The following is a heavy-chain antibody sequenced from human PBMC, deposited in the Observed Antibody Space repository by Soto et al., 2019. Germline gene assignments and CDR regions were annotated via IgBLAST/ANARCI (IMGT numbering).Heavy chain of an antibody. CDR1: GFTFSSYA. J-gene: IGHJ1*01. CDR2: ISYDGSNK. Sequence: QVQLVESGGGVVQPGRFLRLSCAASGFTFSSYAMHWVRQAPGKGLEWVAVISYDGSNKYYADSVKGRFTISRDNSKNTLYLQMNSLRAEDTAVYYCARDGSGTSVTYFQHWGQGTLVTVSS. V-gene: IGHV3-30-3*01. D-gene: IGHD3-10*01. CDR3: ARDGSGTSVTYFQH.